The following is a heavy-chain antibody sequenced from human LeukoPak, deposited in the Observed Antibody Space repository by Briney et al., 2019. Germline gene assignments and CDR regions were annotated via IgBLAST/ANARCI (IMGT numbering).Heavy chain of an antibody. J-gene: IGHJ4*02. CDR1: GGSISSYY. D-gene: IGHD3-22*01. Sequence: SETLSLTCTVSGGSISSYYWSWIRQPPGKGLEWIGYIYYSGSTYYNPSLKSRVTISVDTSKNQFSLKLSSVTAADTAVYYCTRQGSLGTSGYYYWGQGTLVTVSS. V-gene: IGHV4-59*04. CDR3: TRQGSLGTSGYYY. CDR2: IYYSGST.